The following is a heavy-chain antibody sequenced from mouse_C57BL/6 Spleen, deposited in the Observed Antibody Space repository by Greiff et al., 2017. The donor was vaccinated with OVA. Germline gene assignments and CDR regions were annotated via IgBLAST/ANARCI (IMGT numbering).Heavy chain of an antibody. J-gene: IGHJ1*03. CDR2: IDPNSGGT. CDR1: GYTFTSYW. Sequence: QVHVKQPGAELVKPGASVKLSCKASGYTFTSYWMHWVKQRPGRGLEWIGRIDPNSGGTKYNEKFKSKATLTVDKPSSTAYMQLSSLTSEDSAVYYCARSHGNYVDWYFDVWGTGTTVTVSS. V-gene: IGHV1-72*01. D-gene: IGHD2-1*01. CDR3: ARSHGNYVDWYFDV.